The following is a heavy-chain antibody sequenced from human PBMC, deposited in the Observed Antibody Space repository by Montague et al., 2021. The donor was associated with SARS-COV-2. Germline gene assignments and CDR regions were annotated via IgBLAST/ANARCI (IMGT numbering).Heavy chain of an antibody. D-gene: IGHD2-15*01. CDR3: ARGVVAAPPVVDY. V-gene: IGHV4-4*07. CDR2: IYSSWGT. CDR1: CEPISGFF. Sequence: SETLSLTCSVSCEPISGFFGNWIRQPPVKGLDCIGRIYSSWGTDYNPSLESRGTMSVDTSKNQFSLKVNSVTAAAPAMYYCARGVVAAPPVVDYWGRGTLVTVSS. J-gene: IGHJ4*02.